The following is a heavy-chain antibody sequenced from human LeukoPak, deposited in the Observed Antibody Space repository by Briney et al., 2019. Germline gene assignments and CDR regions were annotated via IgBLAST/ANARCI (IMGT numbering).Heavy chain of an antibody. J-gene: IGHJ4*02. V-gene: IGHV4-34*01. Sequence: SETLSLTCAVYGGSFSGYYWSWFRQPPAKGLEWIGEINHRGSTNYNPSLKSRVTISVDTSKNQFSLKLSSVTAADTAVYYCARVGADGSGFLFDYWGQGTLVTVSS. CDR1: GGSFSGYY. CDR2: INHRGST. CDR3: ARVGADGSGFLFDY. D-gene: IGHD3-10*01.